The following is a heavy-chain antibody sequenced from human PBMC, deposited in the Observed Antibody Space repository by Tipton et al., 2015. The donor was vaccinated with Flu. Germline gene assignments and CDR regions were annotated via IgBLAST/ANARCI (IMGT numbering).Heavy chain of an antibody. D-gene: IGHD3-10*02. Sequence: LACTVSSGSIRSTNYFCAWIRQPPGKRLELIGSIYPSGTTYYNPSLKSQVTISVDTSKSQFSLKLRSVTAADTAVYYCARLSYYDVDLKNFYFDYWGQGALVTVSS. CDR1: SGSIRSTNYF. CDR2: IYPSGTT. J-gene: IGHJ4*02. CDR3: ARLSYYDVDLKNFYFDY. V-gene: IGHV4-39*01.